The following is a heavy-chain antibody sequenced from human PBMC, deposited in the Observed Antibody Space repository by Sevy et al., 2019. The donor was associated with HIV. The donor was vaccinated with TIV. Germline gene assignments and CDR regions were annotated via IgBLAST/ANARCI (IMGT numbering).Heavy chain of an antibody. D-gene: IGHD2-15*01. Sequence: ASVKVSCKASGHTFSNYAISWVRQAPGQGLEWMGGIIPMFGAPNYAQKFQGRVTITADESTSTAYMQLSSLRSDDTAVYYCARAYCSGGRCYSLASWGQGTLVTVSS. CDR2: IIPMFGAP. V-gene: IGHV1-69*13. J-gene: IGHJ5*02. CDR3: ARAYCSGGRCYSLAS. CDR1: GHTFSNYA.